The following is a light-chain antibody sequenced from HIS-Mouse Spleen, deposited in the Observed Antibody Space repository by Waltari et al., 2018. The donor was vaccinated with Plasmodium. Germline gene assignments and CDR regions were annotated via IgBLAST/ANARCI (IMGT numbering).Light chain of an antibody. CDR3: CSYAGSSTYV. Sequence: QSALTQPASVSGSPGQPIPISCTGTRSDVGTYNLVPWYQQHPGKAPKLMIYEGSKRPSGVSNRFSGSKSGNTASLTISGLQAEDEADYYCCSYAGSSTYVFGTGTKVTVL. CDR1: RSDVGTYNL. CDR2: EGS. J-gene: IGLJ1*01. V-gene: IGLV2-23*01.